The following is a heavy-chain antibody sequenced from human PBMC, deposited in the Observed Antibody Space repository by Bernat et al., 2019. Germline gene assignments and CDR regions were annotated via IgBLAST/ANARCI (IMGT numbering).Heavy chain of an antibody. CDR3: GSSIPSGEDAFDI. V-gene: IGHV3-74*01. CDR1: GFTFSSFW. CDR2: SNSDGSST. D-gene: IGHD7-27*01. J-gene: IGHJ3*02. Sequence: EVQLVESGGGLVQPGGSLRLSCAASGFTFSSFWMHWVRQAPGKGLVWVSRSNSDGSSTSYADSVKGRFTISRDNAKNTLYLQMSSLRAEDTAVYYCGSSIPSGEDAFDIWGQGTMVTVSS.